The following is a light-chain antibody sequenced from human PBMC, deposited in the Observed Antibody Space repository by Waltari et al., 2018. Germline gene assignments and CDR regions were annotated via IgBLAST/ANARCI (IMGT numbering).Light chain of an antibody. J-gene: IGKJ2*01. CDR2: DAS. Sequence: EIVLTQSTGTLSFSPGKTATLSCRASQSVGTYLAWYQQKPGQAPRLLIFDASNTATGIPDRFRGSGSGTDFTLTISSLEPEDFAVYYCQQRSNWTPHTFGQGARLEIK. CDR3: QQRSNWTPHT. V-gene: IGKV3-11*01. CDR1: QSVGTY.